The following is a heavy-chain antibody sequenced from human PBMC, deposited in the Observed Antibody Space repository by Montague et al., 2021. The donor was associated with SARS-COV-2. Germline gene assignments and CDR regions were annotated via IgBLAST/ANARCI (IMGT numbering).Heavy chain of an antibody. D-gene: IGHD3-22*01. Sequence: SETLSLTCAVYGGSFSGYYWSWIRQPPGKGLEWIGYIDYSGSTKYNPSLKSRVTISVDTSKNQFSLKLNSVTAADTAVYYCARELGYDSSGYYAYFDYWGQGTLVTVSS. V-gene: IGHV4-59*13. J-gene: IGHJ4*02. CDR2: IDYSGST. CDR3: ARELGYDSSGYYAYFDY. CDR1: GGSFSGYY.